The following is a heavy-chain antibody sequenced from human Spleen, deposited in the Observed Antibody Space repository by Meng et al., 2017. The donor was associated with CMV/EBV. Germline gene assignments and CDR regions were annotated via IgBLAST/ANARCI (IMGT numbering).Heavy chain of an antibody. V-gene: IGHV3-23*01. CDR1: GFTFSSYA. J-gene: IGHJ4*02. D-gene: IGHD2-2*01. CDR3: AKPYCSSTSCQRSFDY. CDR2: ISGSGGST. Sequence: GESLKISCAASGFTFSSYAMSWVRQAPGKGLEWVSAISGSGGSTYYADSVKGRFTISRDNSKNTLYLQMNSLRAEDTAVYYCAKPYCSSTSCQRSFDYWGQGTLVTVSS.